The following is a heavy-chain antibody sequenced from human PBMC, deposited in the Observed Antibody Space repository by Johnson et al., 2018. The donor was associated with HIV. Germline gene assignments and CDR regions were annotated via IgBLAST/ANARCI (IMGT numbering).Heavy chain of an antibody. V-gene: IGHV3-30*14. CDR3: TTVDSSGYHNDAFDI. Sequence: QVLLVESGGGVVQPGGSLRLSCSASGFTFSSYDMHWVRQAPGKGLEWVAVVSYDGPDQYYADSVKGRFTISRDNSKNTLYLQMNSLKTEDTAVYYCTTVDSSGYHNDAFDIWGQGTMVTVSS. J-gene: IGHJ3*02. CDR1: GFTFSSYD. CDR2: VSYDGPDQ. D-gene: IGHD3-22*01.